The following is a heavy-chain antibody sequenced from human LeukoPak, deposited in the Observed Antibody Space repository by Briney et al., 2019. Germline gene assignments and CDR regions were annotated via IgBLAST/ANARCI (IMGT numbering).Heavy chain of an antibody. CDR1: GGSISSSSYY. V-gene: IGHV4-61*02. CDR3: ARISGGSCYSYYYYNYMDV. Sequence: SSETLSLTCTVSGGSISSSSYYWGWIRQPAGKGLEWIGRIYTSGSTNYNPSLKSRVTMSVDTSKNQFSLKLSSVTAADTAVYYCARISGGSCYSYYYYNYMDVWGKGTTVTVSS. J-gene: IGHJ6*03. D-gene: IGHD2-15*01. CDR2: IYTSGST.